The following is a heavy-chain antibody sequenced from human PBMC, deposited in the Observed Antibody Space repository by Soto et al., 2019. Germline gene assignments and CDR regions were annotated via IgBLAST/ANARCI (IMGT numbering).Heavy chain of an antibody. D-gene: IGHD1-26*01. Sequence: QVQLQQWGAGLLKPSETLSLTCAVYVASVSGYYLSWIRQPPGKGLEWIGEINHSGSTNYNPSLKSSVTISVDTSKNQFPLKLSSVNAAATAVYYCAGGRRGGAADWGQGTLVTVSS. CDR1: VASVSGYY. V-gene: IGHV4-34*01. J-gene: IGHJ4*02. CDR2: INHSGST. CDR3: AGGRRGGAAD.